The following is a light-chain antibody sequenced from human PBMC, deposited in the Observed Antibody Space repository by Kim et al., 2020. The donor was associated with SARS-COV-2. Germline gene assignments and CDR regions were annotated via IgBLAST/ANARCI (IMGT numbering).Light chain of an antibody. Sequence: SYELTQPPSVSVSPGQTASITCSGDKLGDKYACWYQQKPGQSPVLVIYQDSKRPSGIPERFSGSNSGNTATLTISGTQAMDEADYYCQAWDSSTSGVVLGGGTQLTVL. CDR1: KLGDKY. CDR3: QAWDSSTSGVV. V-gene: IGLV3-1*01. J-gene: IGLJ2*01. CDR2: QDS.